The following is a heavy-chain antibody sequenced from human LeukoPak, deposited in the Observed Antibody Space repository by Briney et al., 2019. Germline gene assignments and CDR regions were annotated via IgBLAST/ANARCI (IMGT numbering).Heavy chain of an antibody. J-gene: IGHJ6*04. D-gene: IGHD3-10*01. CDR1: GFTFSDYG. CDR2: IWHDGSHE. Sequence: GRSLRLSCAVSGFTFSDYGMHWVRQAPGKGLEWVAVIWHDGSHEYYADFVKGRFTISRDSSKNRVYLQMNSLRAEDTAVYYCAKDGFGEWGYYYYYGMDVWGKGTTVTVSS. CDR3: AKDGFGEWGYYYYYGMDV. V-gene: IGHV3-33*06.